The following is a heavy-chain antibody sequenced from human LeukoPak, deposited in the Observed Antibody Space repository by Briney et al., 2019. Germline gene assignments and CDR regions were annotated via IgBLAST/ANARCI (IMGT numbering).Heavy chain of an antibody. J-gene: IGHJ4*02. CDR2: MSSDGIKS. CDR1: GFTFRMSG. D-gene: IGHD3-10*01. Sequence: PGTSLRLSCATSGFTFRMSGVHWVRQAPGKGLEWVALMSSDGIKSYYADSVKGRFTVSRDTSKYIVYLQMKSLSADDTEIYYCAKDHAGSGRAFEYWGQGTLLTVSS. CDR3: AKDHAGSGRAFEY. V-gene: IGHV3-30*04.